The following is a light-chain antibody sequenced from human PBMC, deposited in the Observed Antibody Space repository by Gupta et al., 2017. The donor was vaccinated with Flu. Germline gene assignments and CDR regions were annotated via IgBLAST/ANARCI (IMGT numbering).Light chain of an antibody. Sequence: SYDQTQRASESVCPGQAASITCSGDKLGEKYACWYQRKPGQSPVLVIYQDTKRPSGIPERFSGSNSGNTATLTISGTQAMDEADYYCQAWDSGTVVFGGGTKLTVL. J-gene: IGLJ2*01. CDR2: QDT. V-gene: IGLV3-1*01. CDR3: QAWDSGTVV. CDR1: KLGEKY.